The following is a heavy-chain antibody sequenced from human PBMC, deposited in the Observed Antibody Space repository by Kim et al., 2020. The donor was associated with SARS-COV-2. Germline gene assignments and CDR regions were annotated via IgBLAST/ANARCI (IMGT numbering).Heavy chain of an antibody. Sequence: GGSLRLSCAASGFTFSSHAMSWVRQAPGQGLEWVSEIGGGGVDTYYAPSVRGRFTITRDNSKNTLFVQMHSLGAEDAAVYYCSKRGPCGGDCAFDYWGQGTRVTVSS. V-gene: IGHV3-23*01. J-gene: IGHJ4*02. D-gene: IGHD2-21*01. CDR2: IGGGGVDT. CDR3: SKRGPCGGDCAFDY. CDR1: GFTFSSHA.